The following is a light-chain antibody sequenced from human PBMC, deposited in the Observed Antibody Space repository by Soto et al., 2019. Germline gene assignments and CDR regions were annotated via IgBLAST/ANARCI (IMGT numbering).Light chain of an antibody. CDR1: QTVSAGY. CDR2: GAS. Sequence: EIVLTQSPGTLSLSRGERATLSCRASQTVSAGYLAWYQHKPGQAPRLLIYGASIRAAGIPDRFSGSGSGTDFTLTIRRLEPEDSAIYYCQQYGSSLVTFGPGTKEDIK. CDR3: QQYGSSLVT. J-gene: IGKJ3*01. V-gene: IGKV3-20*01.